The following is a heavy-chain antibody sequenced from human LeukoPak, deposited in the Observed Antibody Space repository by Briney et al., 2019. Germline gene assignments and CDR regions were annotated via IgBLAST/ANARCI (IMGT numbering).Heavy chain of an antibody. D-gene: IGHD7-27*01. CDR2: IKSKTDGGTI. CDR3: TTGNWGSFSY. CDR1: GFAFNNAW. J-gene: IGHJ4*02. Sequence: GGSLSLSCAASGFAFNNAWMNWVRQGPGKGLEWIGRIKSKTDGGTIDYAAPVKGRFTISRDDSKHTLYLEVNSLKTEDTAVYYCTTGNWGSFSYWGQGTLVTVSS. V-gene: IGHV3-15*01.